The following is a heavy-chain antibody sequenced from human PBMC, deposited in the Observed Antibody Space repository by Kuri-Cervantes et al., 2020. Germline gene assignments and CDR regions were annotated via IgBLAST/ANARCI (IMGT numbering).Heavy chain of an antibody. Sequence: GESLKISCVASGFTFSDHYMDWVRQAPGKGLEWVGRARNKANSYTTEYAAAVKGRFSVSRDNSKSTVYLWMTSLRGEDTALYYCAKGTSTTTTRLDDWGQGTQVTVSS. J-gene: IGHJ4*02. D-gene: IGHD1-1*01. CDR1: GFTFSDHY. CDR2: ARNKANSYTT. V-gene: IGHV3-72*01. CDR3: AKGTSTTTTRLDD.